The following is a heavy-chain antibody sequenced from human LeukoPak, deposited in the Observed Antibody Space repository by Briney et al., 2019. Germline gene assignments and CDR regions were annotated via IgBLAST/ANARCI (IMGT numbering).Heavy chain of an antibody. D-gene: IGHD5-18*01. CDR3: ARRGYSYGHFDY. CDR2: IYYSGST. CDR1: GGSISSGDYY. V-gene: IGHV4-30-4*01. Sequence: SETLSLTCTVSGGSISSGDYYWSWIRQPPGKGLEWIGYIYYSGSTYYNPSLKSRVTISVDTSKNQFSLKLSSVTAADTAVYYCARRGYSYGHFDYWGQGTLVTVSS. J-gene: IGHJ4*02.